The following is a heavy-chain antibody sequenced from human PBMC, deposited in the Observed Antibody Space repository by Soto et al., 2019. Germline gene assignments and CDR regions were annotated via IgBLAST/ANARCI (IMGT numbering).Heavy chain of an antibody. V-gene: IGHV3-23*01. J-gene: IGHJ4*02. CDR2: ISGSGGST. CDR3: AKVTIINLPYCGGDCLVFDY. D-gene: IGHD2-21*02. CDR1: GFTFSSYA. Sequence: PGGSLRLSCAASGFTFSSYAMSWVRQAPGKGLEWVSAISGSGGSTYYADSVKGRFTISRDNSKNTLYLQMNSLRAEDTAVYYCAKVTIINLPYCGGDCLVFDYWGQGTLVTVSS.